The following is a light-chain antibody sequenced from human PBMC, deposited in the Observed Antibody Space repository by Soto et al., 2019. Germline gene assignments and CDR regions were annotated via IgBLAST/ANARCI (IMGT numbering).Light chain of an antibody. Sequence: DMQITHSPSSLSASVLYRVTITCRPSQSISFYLNWYQQKPGNAPKVLIYAASNLQTGVPSRFSGSGSGTDFTLTINSLQPEDFATYSCQQSYSTPITFGQGTRLEIK. V-gene: IGKV1-39*01. CDR1: QSISFY. CDR3: QQSYSTPIT. J-gene: IGKJ5*01. CDR2: AAS.